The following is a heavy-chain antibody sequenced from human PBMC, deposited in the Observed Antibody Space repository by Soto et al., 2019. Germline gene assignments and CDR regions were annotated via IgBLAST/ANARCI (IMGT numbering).Heavy chain of an antibody. CDR2: MNQDGSEK. CDR1: GFTFSSYW. CDR3: ARDRVGTTRDKAPDF. V-gene: IGHV3-7*01. D-gene: IGHD1-26*01. Sequence: GGSLRLSCAASGFTFSSYWMSWVRQTPGEGLEWVANMNQDGSEKYYVDSMKGRFTISRDNAKNSLYLQMNSLRAEDTAVYYCARDRVGTTRDKAPDFWGQGTLVTVSS. J-gene: IGHJ4*02.